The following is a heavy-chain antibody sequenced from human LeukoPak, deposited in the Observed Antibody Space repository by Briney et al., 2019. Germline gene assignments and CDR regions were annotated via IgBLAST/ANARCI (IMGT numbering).Heavy chain of an antibody. CDR3: ASSLPFDS. V-gene: IGHV3-66*01. D-gene: IGHD3-16*02. J-gene: IGHJ4*02. Sequence: GGSLRLSCVVSGFTFSSKYMSWVRQAPGKGLEWVSVIYSGGSTYYADSVKGRYTISRDNSKNTLYLQMSSLRAEDTAVYYCASSLPFDSWGQGTLVSVSS. CDR2: IYSGGST. CDR1: GFTFSSKY.